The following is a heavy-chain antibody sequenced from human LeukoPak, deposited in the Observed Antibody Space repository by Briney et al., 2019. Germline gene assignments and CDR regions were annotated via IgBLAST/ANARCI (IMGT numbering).Heavy chain of an antibody. D-gene: IGHD4/OR15-4a*01. V-gene: IGHV3-48*04. Sequence: PGGSLRLSCAASGFSFSRYNMNWVRQAPGKGLEWVSYISGGSSTINYADSVKGRFTLSRDNAKNSLYLQMNSLRAEDTAVYYCAREAVPAQEANYYCDSWGLGTLVTVSS. CDR3: AREAVPAQEANYYCDS. CDR2: ISGGSSTI. CDR1: GFSFSRYN. J-gene: IGHJ4*02.